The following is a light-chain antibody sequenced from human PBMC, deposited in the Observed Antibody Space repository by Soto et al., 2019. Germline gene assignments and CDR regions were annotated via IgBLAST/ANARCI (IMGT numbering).Light chain of an antibody. CDR3: QQYGPSLIT. CDR1: QSVAYA. J-gene: IGKJ5*01. Sequence: ENVLTQSPGTLSLSPGERATLSCRASQSVAYALAWYQQKPGQAPRLLISDASSRATGVPDRFSGCGSGTDFTLTISRLEPEDFALYYCQQYGPSLITFGQGTRLEIK. CDR2: DAS. V-gene: IGKV3-20*01.